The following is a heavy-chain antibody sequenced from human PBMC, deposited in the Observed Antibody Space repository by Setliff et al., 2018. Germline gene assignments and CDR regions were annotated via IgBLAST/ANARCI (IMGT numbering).Heavy chain of an antibody. D-gene: IGHD2-2*02. CDR2: IMPIFGST. CDR1: GGSFSSFS. V-gene: IGHV1-69*08. CDR3: ARDSRGLVPAAIEGSYYYYGMDV. J-gene: IGHJ6*02. Sequence: GASVKVSCKASGGSFSSFSIHWVRQAPGQGLEWMGRIMPIFGSTNYAQNFQGRVTITADKSTSTAYMDLSSLRSEDSAVYYCARDSRGLVPAAIEGSYYYYGMDVWGQGTTVTVSS.